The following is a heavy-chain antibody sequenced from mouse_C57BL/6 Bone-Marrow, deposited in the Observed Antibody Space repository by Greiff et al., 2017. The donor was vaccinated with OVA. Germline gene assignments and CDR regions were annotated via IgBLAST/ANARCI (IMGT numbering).Heavy chain of an antibody. Sequence: EVQLQQSGAELVRPGASVKLSCTASGFNIKDDYMHWVKQRPEQGLEWIGWIDPENGDTEYASKFQGKATITADTSSNTAYLQLSSLTSEDTAVYYCTTPYGNYKNYFDCWGQGPTLTGSS. CDR2: IDPENGDT. V-gene: IGHV14-4*01. J-gene: IGHJ2*01. CDR3: TTPYGNYKNYFDC. D-gene: IGHD2-10*02. CDR1: GFNIKDDY.